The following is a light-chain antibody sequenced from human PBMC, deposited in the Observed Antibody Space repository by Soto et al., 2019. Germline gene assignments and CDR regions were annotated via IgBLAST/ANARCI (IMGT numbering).Light chain of an antibody. Sequence: QSALTQPPSASGTPGQRITISCSGSSSNIGDNPVNWYQQLPGAAPKLLIYINDQRPSGVPDRFSGSKSGTSASLAINGLQPEDEAAYYCAAWDDSLNALFGTGTKVTVL. CDR3: AAWDDSLNAL. J-gene: IGLJ1*01. CDR1: SSNIGDNP. V-gene: IGLV1-44*01. CDR2: IND.